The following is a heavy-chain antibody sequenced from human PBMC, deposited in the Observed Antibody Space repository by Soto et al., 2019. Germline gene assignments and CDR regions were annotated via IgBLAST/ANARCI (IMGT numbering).Heavy chain of an antibody. CDR2: IYWDDDK. CDR1: GFSLTTGGVA. D-gene: IGHD2-15*01. J-gene: IGHJ2*01. Sequence: QITLKESGPTLVKPTQTLTLTCTFSGFSLTTGGVAVGWIRQPPGKALEWLALIYWDDDKRYSPSLTSRLSNTKDTHKNQLVLTMTNMAPVDTATYYCAHSECSAADFYSRWHFGLWGRGTLVTVSS. CDR3: AHSECSAADFYSRWHFGL. V-gene: IGHV2-5*02.